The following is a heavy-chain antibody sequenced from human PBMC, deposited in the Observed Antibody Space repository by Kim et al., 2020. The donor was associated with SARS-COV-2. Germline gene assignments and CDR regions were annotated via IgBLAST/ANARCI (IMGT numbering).Heavy chain of an antibody. D-gene: IGHD3-10*01. CDR1: GFTFGDYA. CDR3: ANARGITMVRGALGV. Sequence: GGSLRLSCAASGFTFGDYAMHWVRQAPGKGLEWVSGISWNSGSIGYADSVKGRFTISRDNAKNSLYLQMNSLRAEDTALYYCANARGITMVRGALGVWGQGTTVTVSS. J-gene: IGHJ6*02. CDR2: ISWNSGSI. V-gene: IGHV3-9*01.